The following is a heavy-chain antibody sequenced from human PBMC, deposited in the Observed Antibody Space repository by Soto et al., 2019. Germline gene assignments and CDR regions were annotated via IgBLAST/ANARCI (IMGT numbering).Heavy chain of an antibody. CDR3: ARAVLRFLEWPQYDY. CDR1: GYTFTCYY. V-gene: IGHV1-2*02. D-gene: IGHD3-3*01. Sequence: XSVKVSCKASGYTFTCYYMHLVRQAPGQGLKWMGWINPNSGGTNYAQKFQGRVTMTRDTSISTACMELSRLRSDDTAMYYCARAVLRFLEWPQYDYWGQGTLVTVSS. CDR2: INPNSGGT. J-gene: IGHJ4*02.